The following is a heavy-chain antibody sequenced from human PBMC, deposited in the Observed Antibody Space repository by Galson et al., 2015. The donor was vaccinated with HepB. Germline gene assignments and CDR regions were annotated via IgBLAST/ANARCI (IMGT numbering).Heavy chain of an antibody. Sequence: PALVKPTQTLTLTCTVSGFSLTTAGMCVSWIRQSPGEALEWLARIDWEDDKYYNTSLKTRLTISRDTSKNQVVLSMTNMDPVDTATYYCARMLRVSGQLWLSYFHNWGQGRLVTVSS. D-gene: IGHD3-16*01. CDR1: GFSLTTAGMC. J-gene: IGHJ4*02. CDR2: IDWEDDK. CDR3: ARMLRVSGQLWLSYFHN. V-gene: IGHV2-70*11.